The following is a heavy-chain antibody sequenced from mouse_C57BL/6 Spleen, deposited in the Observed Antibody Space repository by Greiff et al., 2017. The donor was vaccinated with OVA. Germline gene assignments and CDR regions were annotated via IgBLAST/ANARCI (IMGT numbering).Heavy chain of an antibody. CDR2: IYPGDGDT. CDR3: APYSNYFMDY. Sequence: VQLQQSGPELVKPGASVKISCKASGYAFSSSWMNWVKQRPGKGLEWIGRIYPGDGDTNYNGKFKGKATLTADKSSSTAYMQLSSLTSEDSAVYFCAPYSNYFMDYWGQGTSVTVSS. V-gene: IGHV1-82*01. J-gene: IGHJ4*01. D-gene: IGHD2-5*01. CDR1: GYAFSSSW.